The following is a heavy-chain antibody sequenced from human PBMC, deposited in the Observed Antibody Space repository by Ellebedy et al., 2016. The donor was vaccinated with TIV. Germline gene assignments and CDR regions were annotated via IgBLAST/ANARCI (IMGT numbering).Heavy chain of an antibody. V-gene: IGHV7-4-1*02. CDR1: GYTFTNFA. D-gene: IGHD3-10*01. CDR2: INTNPGNP. J-gene: IGHJ4*02. Sequence: AASVKVSCKASGYTFTNFAINWVRQAPGQGLEWMGWINTNPGNPTYAQGFTGRFVFSFDTSVSTAYLQITSLKAEDTAVYYCARDGNYYGSGTLDYWGQGTLVTVSS. CDR3: ARDGNYYGSGTLDY.